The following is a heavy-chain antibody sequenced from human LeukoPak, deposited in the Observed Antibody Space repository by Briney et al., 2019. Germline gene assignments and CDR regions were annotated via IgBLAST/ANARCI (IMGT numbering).Heavy chain of an antibody. D-gene: IGHD3-3*01. CDR1: GFTFSSYA. CDR3: AKDSGSFDFCSGYWVDY. Sequence: GGSLRLSCAASGFTFSSYAMSWVRQAPGKGLEWVSAISGSGGSTYYADSVKGRFTISRDNSKNTLYLQMNSLRAEDTAVYYCAKDSGSFDFCSGYWVDYWGQGTLVTVSS. J-gene: IGHJ4*02. CDR2: ISGSGGST. V-gene: IGHV3-23*01.